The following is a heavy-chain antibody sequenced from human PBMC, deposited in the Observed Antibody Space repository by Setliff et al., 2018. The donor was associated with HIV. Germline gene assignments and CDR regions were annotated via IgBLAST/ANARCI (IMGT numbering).Heavy chain of an antibody. CDR2: LNTGNGKT. D-gene: IGHD3-10*01. CDR3: WFGEPVGPFDI. Sequence: ASVKVSCKAFGDTVTGHSIHWVRQAPGQRLEWMGWLNTGNGKTKYSQRFQDRVTFTRDTSARTAYMELRSLRSEDTAIYFCWFGEPVGPFDIWGQGTRVTVSS. J-gene: IGHJ3*02. CDR1: GDTVTGHS. V-gene: IGHV1-3*04.